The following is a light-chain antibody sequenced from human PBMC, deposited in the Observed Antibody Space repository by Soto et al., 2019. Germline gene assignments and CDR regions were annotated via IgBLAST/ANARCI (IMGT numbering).Light chain of an antibody. CDR3: QHYKSYSYT. V-gene: IGKV1-5*01. CDR1: QSISNW. J-gene: IGKJ2*01. CDR2: DAS. Sequence: DIQMTQSPSILSASVGDRVTITCRASQSISNWLAWYQQKPGRAPKVLIYDASSLKSGVPARFSGSGSGTEFTLTISSLQPEDIATYYCQHYKSYSYTFGQGTNLEI.